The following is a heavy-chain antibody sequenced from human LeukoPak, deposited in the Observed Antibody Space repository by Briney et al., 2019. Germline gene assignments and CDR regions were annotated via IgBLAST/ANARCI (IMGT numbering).Heavy chain of an antibody. Sequence: GGSLRLSCAVSGFTVSSDYMSWVRQAPGKGLEWVSIIYSGGNTYYADSVKGRFSISRDNSKNTLYLQMNSLRVEDTAVYYCAKYAPPTTTMTRFFDYWGQGALVTVSS. CDR1: GFTVSSDY. D-gene: IGHD4-11*01. J-gene: IGHJ4*02. CDR3: AKYAPPTTTMTRFFDY. V-gene: IGHV3-53*01. CDR2: IYSGGNT.